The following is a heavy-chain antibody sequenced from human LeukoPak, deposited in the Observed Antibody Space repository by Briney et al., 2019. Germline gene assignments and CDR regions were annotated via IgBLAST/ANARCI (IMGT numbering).Heavy chain of an antibody. J-gene: IGHJ4*02. CDR3: ARARLVRGPVTPLYYFDY. CDR1: GYTFTTYD. CDR2: MNPNSANT. V-gene: IGHV1-8*01. D-gene: IGHD2-8*02. Sequence: ASVKVSCKASGYTFTTYDINWVRQATGQGLEWVGWMNPNSANTGYAQKFQGRVTITRNTSISTAYMELNSLRSDDTAVYYCARARLVRGPVTPLYYFDYWGQGVLVTVSS.